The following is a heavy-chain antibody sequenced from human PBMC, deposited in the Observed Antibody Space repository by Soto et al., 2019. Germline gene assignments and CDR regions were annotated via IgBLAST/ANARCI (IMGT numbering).Heavy chain of an antibody. J-gene: IGHJ5*02. Sequence: EVQLVESGGGLVKPGGSLRLSCAASGFTFSSYSMNWVRQAPGKGLEWVSSISSSSSYIYYADSVKGRFSISRDNAKNSLYLQMNSLRAEDTAVYYCARGGQWLTFDPWGQGTLVTVSS. CDR1: GFTFSSYS. V-gene: IGHV3-21*01. CDR2: ISSSSSYI. D-gene: IGHD6-19*01. CDR3: ARGGQWLTFDP.